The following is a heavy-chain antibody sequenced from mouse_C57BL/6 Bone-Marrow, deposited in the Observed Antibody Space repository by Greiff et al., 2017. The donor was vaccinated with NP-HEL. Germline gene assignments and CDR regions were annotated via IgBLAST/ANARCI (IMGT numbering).Heavy chain of an antibody. D-gene: IGHD1-1*01. Sequence: QVQLKESGAELARPGASVKLSCKASGYTFTSYGISWVKQRTGQGLEWIGEIYPRSGNTYYNEKFKGKATLTADKSSSTAYMELRSLTSEDSAVYFGARADYYGSRSDYWGQGTTLTVSS. CDR1: GYTFTSYG. CDR2: IYPRSGNT. CDR3: ARADYYGSRSDY. J-gene: IGHJ2*01. V-gene: IGHV1-81*01.